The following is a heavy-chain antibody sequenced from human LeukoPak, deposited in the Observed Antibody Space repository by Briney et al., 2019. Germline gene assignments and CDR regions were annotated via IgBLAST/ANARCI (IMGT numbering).Heavy chain of an antibody. Sequence: ASVKVSCKASGYTFTSYGISWVRQAPGQGLEWMGWISAYNGNTNYAQKLQGRVTMTTDTSTSTAYMELRSLRSDDTAVYYCARELSGIPRKSFDYWGQGTLVTVSS. D-gene: IGHD1-26*01. CDR1: GYTFTSYG. J-gene: IGHJ4*02. CDR3: ARELSGIPRKSFDY. CDR2: ISAYNGNT. V-gene: IGHV1-18*01.